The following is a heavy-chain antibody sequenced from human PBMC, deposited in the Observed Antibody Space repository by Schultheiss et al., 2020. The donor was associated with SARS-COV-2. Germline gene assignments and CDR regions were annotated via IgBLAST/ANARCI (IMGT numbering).Heavy chain of an antibody. Sequence: SETLSLTCTVSGGSISNYYWSWIRQPPGKGLEWIGYIYYSGSTNYNPSLKSRVTISVDTSKNQFSLKLSSVTAADTAVYYCARSNYDILTGYYFDYWGQGTLVTVSS. J-gene: IGHJ4*02. CDR3: ARSNYDILTGYYFDY. D-gene: IGHD3-9*01. V-gene: IGHV4-59*08. CDR1: GGSISNYY. CDR2: IYYSGST.